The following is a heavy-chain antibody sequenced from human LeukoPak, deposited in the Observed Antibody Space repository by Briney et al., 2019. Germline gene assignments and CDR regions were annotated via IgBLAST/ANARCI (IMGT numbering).Heavy chain of an antibody. CDR1: GFTFSSYW. Sequence: PGGSLRLSCAASGFTFSSYWMSWVRQAPGKGRERVANIKQDGSEKYYVDSVKGRFTISRDNAKNSLYLQMNSLRAEDTAVYYCARASPGCEDYDSSGYYFLCRVGLVAFDYWGQGTLVTVSS. CDR2: IKQDGSEK. V-gene: IGHV3-7*01. J-gene: IGHJ4*02. CDR3: ARASPGCEDYDSSGYYFLCRVGLVAFDY. D-gene: IGHD3-22*01.